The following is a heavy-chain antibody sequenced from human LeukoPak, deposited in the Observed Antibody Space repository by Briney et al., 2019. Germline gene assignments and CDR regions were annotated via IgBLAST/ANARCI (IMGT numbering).Heavy chain of an antibody. V-gene: IGHV3-7*03. Sequence: GGSLRLSCVASGFTFSSYWMTWVRQAPGKGLEWVANIKTDGSQIYYVDSVRGRFTISRDNAKNSLYLQMNSLRAEDTALYYCAKAGLLWFGGLNAEYFQHWGQGTLVTVSS. D-gene: IGHD3-10*01. CDR3: AKAGLLWFGGLNAEYFQH. J-gene: IGHJ1*01. CDR1: GFTFSSYW. CDR2: IKTDGSQI.